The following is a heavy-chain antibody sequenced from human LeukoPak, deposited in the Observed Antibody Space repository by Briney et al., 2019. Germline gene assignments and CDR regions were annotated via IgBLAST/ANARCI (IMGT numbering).Heavy chain of an antibody. Sequence: ASVKVSCKVSGYTLTELSMHWVRQAPGKGLEWMGGFDPEDGETIYAQKFQGRVTMTEDTSTDTAYIELSSLRSEDTAVYYCATATTRGVYYFDYWGQGTLVTVSS. J-gene: IGHJ4*02. CDR1: GYTLTELS. D-gene: IGHD4-23*01. CDR3: ATATTRGVYYFDY. V-gene: IGHV1-24*01. CDR2: FDPEDGET.